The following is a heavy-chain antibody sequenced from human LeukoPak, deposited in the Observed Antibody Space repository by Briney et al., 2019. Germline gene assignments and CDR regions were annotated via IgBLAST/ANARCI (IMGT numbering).Heavy chain of an antibody. CDR3: ARDNYDSSGFT. Sequence: GGSLRLSCVASGFTFSNDWMHWVRQAPGKGLVWVSRLYSEGGRTYYADSVKGRFTISRDNSRNTLYLQMNSLRAEDTALYYCARDNYDSSGFTWGQGTLVTVSS. CDR1: GFTFSNDW. CDR2: LYSEGGRT. V-gene: IGHV3-74*01. J-gene: IGHJ4*02. D-gene: IGHD3-22*01.